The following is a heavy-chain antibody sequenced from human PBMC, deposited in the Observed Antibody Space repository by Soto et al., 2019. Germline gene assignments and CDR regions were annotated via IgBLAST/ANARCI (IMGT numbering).Heavy chain of an antibody. D-gene: IGHD6-13*01. J-gene: IGHJ4*02. CDR2: IHHSGSVFESGST. Sequence: SETLSLTCAVSGSSITITYYWGWVRQPPGKGLEWIGSIHHSGSVFESGSTHYNPSFESRVTISADTSKDQFSLKLTSVTAADTAVYFCARNSSSSYFDYWGQGTLVTVSS. CDR3: ARNSSSSYFDY. CDR1: GSSITITYY. V-gene: IGHV4-38-2*01.